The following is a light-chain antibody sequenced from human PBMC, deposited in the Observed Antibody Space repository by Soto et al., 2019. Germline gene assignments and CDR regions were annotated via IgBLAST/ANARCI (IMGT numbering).Light chain of an antibody. CDR3: QRYNNWPLT. Sequence: EIVLTQSPAALSVSPGERVTLSCRASQGIGDTLAWYQQKPGQTPRLLIYDSSTRAIGIPIRFGGSRSGTEFILTINGLQFEDFAVYYCQRYNNWPLTFGGGTKVEIK. V-gene: IGKV3-15*01. CDR1: QGIGDT. CDR2: DSS. J-gene: IGKJ4*01.